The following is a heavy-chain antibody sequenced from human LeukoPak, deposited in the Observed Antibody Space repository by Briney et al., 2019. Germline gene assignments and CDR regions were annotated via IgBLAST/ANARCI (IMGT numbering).Heavy chain of an antibody. V-gene: IGHV1-8*01. D-gene: IGHD6-19*01. Sequence: ASVKVSCKASGYTFTSYDINWVRQATGQGLEWMGWMNPNSGNTGYAQKFQGRVTITADESTSTAYMELSSLRSEDTAVYYCARESWEEAVAGTDYWGQGTLVTVSS. CDR3: ARESWEEAVAGTDY. CDR2: MNPNSGNT. CDR1: GYTFTSYD. J-gene: IGHJ4*02.